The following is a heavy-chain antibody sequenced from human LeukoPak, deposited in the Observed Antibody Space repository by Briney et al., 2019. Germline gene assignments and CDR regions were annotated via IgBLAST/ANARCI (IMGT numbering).Heavy chain of an antibody. CDR3: ARALYYDILTGPAFDF. Sequence: GGSLRLSCAASGFTISSYGMHWVRQAPGKGLEWVAFIRYDGSYKNYADSVKGRFTISRDNSKNTLYLQMNSLRAEDTAVYYCARALYYDILTGPAFDFWGQGTMVTVSS. D-gene: IGHD3-9*01. CDR1: GFTISSYG. CDR2: IRYDGSYK. V-gene: IGHV3-30*02. J-gene: IGHJ3*01.